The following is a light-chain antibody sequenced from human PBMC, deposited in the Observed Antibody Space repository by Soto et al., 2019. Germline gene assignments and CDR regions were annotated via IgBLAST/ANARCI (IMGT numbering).Light chain of an antibody. CDR2: EAS. J-gene: IGKJ5*01. V-gene: IGKV1-12*01. CDR3: QQANSFPIT. Sequence: QINLSPSPVSASVGDRVTITFRVREVISSWLAWYQQRPGKAPRLLIYEASRWQYGVPSRFRGSGSGTDFTLTITSLQPEDSATYFCQQANSFPITFGQGTRLEI. CDR1: EVISSW.